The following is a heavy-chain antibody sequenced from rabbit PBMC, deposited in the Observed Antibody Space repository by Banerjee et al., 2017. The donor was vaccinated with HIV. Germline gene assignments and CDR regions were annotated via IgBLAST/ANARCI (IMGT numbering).Heavy chain of an antibody. CDR1: GFSFSSYYY. V-gene: IGHV1S43*01. D-gene: IGHD1-1*01. CDR2: IDTNTGKT. J-gene: IGHJ4*01. Sequence: QEQLEESGGDLVKPEGSLTLTCTASGFSFSSYYYMYWVRQAPGKGLEWIGFIDTNTGKTFYASWANGRFTISRSTSLNTVTLQMTSLTAADTATYFCARDLAGVSGWNFNLWGQGTLVTVS. CDR3: ARDLAGVSGWNFNL.